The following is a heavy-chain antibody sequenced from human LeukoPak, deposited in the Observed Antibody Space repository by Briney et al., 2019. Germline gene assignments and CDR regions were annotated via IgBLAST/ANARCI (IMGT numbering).Heavy chain of an antibody. Sequence: SETLSHTCTVSGGSISSYYWSWIWQPPGKGLEWIGYIYYSGSTNYNPSLKSRVTISVDTSKNQFSLKLSSVTAADTAVYYCARRRDGYNYHFDYWGQGTLVTVSS. D-gene: IGHD5-12*01. CDR1: GGSISSYY. J-gene: IGHJ4*02. CDR2: IYYSGST. V-gene: IGHV4-59*08. CDR3: ARRRDGYNYHFDY.